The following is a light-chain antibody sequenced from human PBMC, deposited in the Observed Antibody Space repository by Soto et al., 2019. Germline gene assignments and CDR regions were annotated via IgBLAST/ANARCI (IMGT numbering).Light chain of an antibody. CDR1: QSVSNNY. Sequence: EIVLTQSPGTLSLSPGERATLSCRASQSVSNNYLAWYQQKPDQAPRLLIYGASSRATGIPDRFSGSGSGTDFTLTISGLEPEDFAVYYCQQYGSSPWTFGQGTKVDIK. V-gene: IGKV3-20*01. CDR2: GAS. CDR3: QQYGSSPWT. J-gene: IGKJ1*01.